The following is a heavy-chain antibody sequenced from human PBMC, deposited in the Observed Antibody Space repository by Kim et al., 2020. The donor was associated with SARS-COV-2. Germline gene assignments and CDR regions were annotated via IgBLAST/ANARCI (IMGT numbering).Heavy chain of an antibody. Sequence: SETLSLTCAVYGGSFSGYYWSWIRQPPGKGLXWIGXXNHXXXTXXXPSLKXXVTXSVDTSKNQXSLKXXSVTAXXXXVXSXXXXXXSYFDXRXHGNXVTV. CDR1: GGSFSGYY. J-gene: IGHJ4*03. CDR2: XNHXXXT. CDR3: XXXXXSYFDX. V-gene: IGHV4-34*01.